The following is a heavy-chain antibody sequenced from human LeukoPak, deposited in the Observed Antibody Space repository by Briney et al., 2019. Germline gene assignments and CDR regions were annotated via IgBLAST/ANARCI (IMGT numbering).Heavy chain of an antibody. J-gene: IGHJ6*02. CDR2: ISAYNGNT. Sequence: ASVKVSCKASGYTFTSYGISWVRQAPGQGLEWMGWISAYNGNTNYAQKLQGRVTMTTDTSTSTAYMELRSLRSDDTAVYYCARDIKWELHEYYGMDVWGQGTTVTVSS. CDR3: ARDIKWELHEYYGMDV. CDR1: GYTFTSYG. V-gene: IGHV1-18*01. D-gene: IGHD1-26*01.